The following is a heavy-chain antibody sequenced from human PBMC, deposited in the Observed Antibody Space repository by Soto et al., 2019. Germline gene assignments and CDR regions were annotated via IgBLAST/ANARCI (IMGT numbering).Heavy chain of an antibody. CDR3: DRGLYSRAHRGSYYDAFDI. J-gene: IGHJ3*02. D-gene: IGHD1-26*01. CDR2: MNPNSGNT. V-gene: IGHV1-8*01. CDR1: GYTFTSYD. Sequence: ASVKVSCKASGYTFTSYDINWVRQATGQGLEWMGWMNPNSGNTGYAQKFQGRVTMTRNTSISTAYMELSSLRSEDTAVYYCDRGLYSRAHRGSYYDAFDIWGQGTMVTVSS.